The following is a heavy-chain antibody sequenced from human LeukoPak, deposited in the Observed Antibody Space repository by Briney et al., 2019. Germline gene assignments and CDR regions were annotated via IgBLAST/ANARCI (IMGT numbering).Heavy chain of an antibody. V-gene: IGHV1-2*02. CDR2: INPNSGGT. CDR3: ARNRGGTSADY. CDR1: GYTFSGYY. J-gene: IGHJ4*02. D-gene: IGHD1-1*01. Sequence: ASVKVSCKASGYTFSGYYMHWVRQAPGQGLEWMGWINPNSGGTNYAQKFQGRVTMTRDTSISTAYMEVSRLRSDDTAVYYCARNRGGTSADYWGQGTLVTVSS.